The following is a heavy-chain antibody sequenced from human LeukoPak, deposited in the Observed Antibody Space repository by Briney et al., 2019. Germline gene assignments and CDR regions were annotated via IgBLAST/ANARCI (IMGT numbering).Heavy chain of an antibody. D-gene: IGHD1-14*01. CDR1: GYTFTGYY. CDR2: INPNSGGT. CDR3: ARDPEGLLPGASFAFDI. J-gene: IGHJ3*02. Sequence: GASVKVSCKASGYTFTGYYMHWVRQAPGQGLEWMGWINPNSGGTNYAQKFQGRVTMTRDTSISTAYMELSRLRSDDTAVYYCARDPEGLLPGASFAFDIWGQGTMVTVSS. V-gene: IGHV1-2*02.